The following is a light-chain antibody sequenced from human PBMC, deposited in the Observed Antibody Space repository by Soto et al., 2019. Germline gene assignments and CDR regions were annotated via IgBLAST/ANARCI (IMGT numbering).Light chain of an antibody. CDR3: QQYGSSPPLT. J-gene: IGKJ4*01. Sequence: EIVLTQSPGTLSLSPGERATLSCRASQSVSSSYLAWYQQKPGQAPRLLIYGASSRATGIPDRFSGSGSGTDFSLPISRMEHEDFAVYYCQQYGSSPPLTFGGGTKVEIK. CDR2: GAS. V-gene: IGKV3-20*01. CDR1: QSVSSSY.